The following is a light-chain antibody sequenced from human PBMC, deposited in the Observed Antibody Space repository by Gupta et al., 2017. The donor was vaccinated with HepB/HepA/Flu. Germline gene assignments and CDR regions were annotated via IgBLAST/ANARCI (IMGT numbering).Light chain of an antibody. CDR3: VQGSHWPYT. J-gene: IGKJ2*01. CDR1: QSLVHSDGNTY. Sequence: DVVLTQSLLSLPVSLGQPASISCRSSQSLVHSDGNTYLNWFQQRPGQSPRRLIYRVSNRDSGVPDRFSGSGSGTDFTLIISRVEAEDVGVYYCVQGSHWPYTFGQGTKLEIK. CDR2: RVS. V-gene: IGKV2-30*02.